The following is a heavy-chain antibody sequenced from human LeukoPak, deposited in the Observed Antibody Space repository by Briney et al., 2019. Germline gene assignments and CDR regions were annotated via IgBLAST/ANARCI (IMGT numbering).Heavy chain of an antibody. CDR3: ASQGGYCSGGSCYRSFDY. D-gene: IGHD2-15*01. CDR2: IYYSGST. Sequence: SETLSLTCTVSGGSISSGDYYWSWIRQPPGKGLEWIGYIYYSGSTYYNPSLKSRVTISVDTSKNQFSLKLSSVTAADTAVYYCASQGGYCSGGSCYRSFDYWGQGTLVTVSS. CDR1: GGSISSGDYY. V-gene: IGHV4-30-4*01. J-gene: IGHJ4*02.